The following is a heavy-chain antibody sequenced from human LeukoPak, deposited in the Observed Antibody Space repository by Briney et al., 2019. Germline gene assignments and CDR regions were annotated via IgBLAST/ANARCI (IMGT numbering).Heavy chain of an antibody. Sequence: SETVSLTCTVSGRSLNNYYGSWLRQPAGKGLEWIGRIYTSGNTNYNPSLKSRVTMSVNTSKNQFSLKLSSVPVADTAVSFSARDPWNYESAFDIWGEGAMVTVSS. CDR1: GRSLNNYY. J-gene: IGHJ3*02. V-gene: IGHV4-4*07. D-gene: IGHD1-7*01. CDR3: ARDPWNYESAFDI. CDR2: IYTSGNT.